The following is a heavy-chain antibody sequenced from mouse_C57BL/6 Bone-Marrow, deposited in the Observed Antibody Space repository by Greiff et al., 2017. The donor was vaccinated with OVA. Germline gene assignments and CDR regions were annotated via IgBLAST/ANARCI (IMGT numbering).Heavy chain of an antibody. Sequence: QVQLQQSGPELVKPGASVKISCKASGYAFSSSWMNWVKQRHGKGLEWIGRIYPGDGDTNYNGKFKGKATLTADKSSSTAYMQLSSLTSEDSAVYFCASPSYYYGSSFPFAYWGQGTLVTVSA. CDR1: GYAFSSSW. CDR3: ASPSYYYGSSFPFAY. CDR2: IYPGDGDT. V-gene: IGHV1-82*01. D-gene: IGHD1-1*01. J-gene: IGHJ3*01.